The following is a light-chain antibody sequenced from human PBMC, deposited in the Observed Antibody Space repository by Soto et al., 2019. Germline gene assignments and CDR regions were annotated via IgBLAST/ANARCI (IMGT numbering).Light chain of an antibody. J-gene: IGLJ1*01. CDR3: QLWDTISDRYV. CDR1: MVGTES. Sequence: SYQRTQPPCVSVAPGQTSRITCGGGMVGTESVHWYQQKPGQAPVLVVYDDSNRPSGIPERFSGSNSANTATLTITRVAAGDEADYYCQLWDTISDRYVFGTGTKV. CDR2: DDS. V-gene: IGLV3-21*02.